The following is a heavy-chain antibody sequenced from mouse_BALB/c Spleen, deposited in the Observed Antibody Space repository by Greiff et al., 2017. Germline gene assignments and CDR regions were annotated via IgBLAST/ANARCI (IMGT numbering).Heavy chain of an antibody. Sequence: VHLVESGPGLVAPSQSLSITCTVSGFSLSRYSVHWVRQPPGKGLEWLGMIWGGGSTDYNSALKSRLSISKDNSKSQVFLKMNSLQTDDTAMYYCARNEEIYYGYDGGAWFAYWGQGTLVTVSA. CDR3: ARNEEIYYGYDGGAWFAY. J-gene: IGHJ3*01. D-gene: IGHD2-2*01. CDR2: IWGGGST. CDR1: GFSLSRYS. V-gene: IGHV2-6-4*01.